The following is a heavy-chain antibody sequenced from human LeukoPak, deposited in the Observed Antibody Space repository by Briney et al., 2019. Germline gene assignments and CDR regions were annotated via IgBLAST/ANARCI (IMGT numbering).Heavy chain of an antibody. CDR2: ISNDGSST. CDR1: GFTFSSYW. CDR3: ARERYTGTYYHDY. D-gene: IGHD1-26*01. Sequence: PGGSLRLSCAASGFTFSSYWMHWVRQAPGKGLVWVSRISNDGSSTSYADSVKGRFTISRDNAKNTLYLQMNSLRAEDTAVYFCARERYTGTYYHDYWGQGTLVTVSS. J-gene: IGHJ4*02. V-gene: IGHV3-74*01.